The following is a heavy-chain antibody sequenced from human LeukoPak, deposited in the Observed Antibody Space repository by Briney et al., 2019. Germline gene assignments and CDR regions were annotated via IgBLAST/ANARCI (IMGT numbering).Heavy chain of an antibody. Sequence: QTGGSLRLSCAASGFTFSSYWMSWVRQAPGKGLEWVANIKQDGSEKYYVDSVKGRFTISRDNAKNSLYLQMNSLRAEDTAVYYCARAGSGYETPGLELDWYFDLWGRGTLVTVSS. D-gene: IGHD5-12*01. CDR2: IKQDGSEK. J-gene: IGHJ2*01. V-gene: IGHV3-7*01. CDR1: GFTFSSYW. CDR3: ARAGSGYETPGLELDWYFDL.